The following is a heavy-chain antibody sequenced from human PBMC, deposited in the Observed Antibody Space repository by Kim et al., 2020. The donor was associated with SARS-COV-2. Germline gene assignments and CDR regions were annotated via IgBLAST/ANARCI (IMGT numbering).Heavy chain of an antibody. J-gene: IGHJ4*02. CDR3: ARASDYYDSSGYYYFPFDY. V-gene: IGHV1-69*01. D-gene: IGHD3-22*01. Sequence: GRVTITADESTSTAYMELSSLRSEDTAVYYCARASDYYDSSGYYYFPFDYWGQGTLVTVSS.